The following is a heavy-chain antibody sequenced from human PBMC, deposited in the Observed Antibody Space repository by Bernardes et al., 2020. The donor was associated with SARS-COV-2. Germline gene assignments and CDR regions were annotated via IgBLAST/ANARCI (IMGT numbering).Heavy chain of an antibody. Sequence: GGSLNLSCKASGYTFTNYWIGWVRQMPGKGLEWLGNIYPDDSDSTYSPSFRGQVTLSADKSIRTAYLQWSSLKASDSAVYFCARKYNSSPRDAFDMWGLGTMVTVSS. CDR2: IYPDDSDS. J-gene: IGHJ3*02. CDR3: ARKYNSSPRDAFDM. D-gene: IGHD1-1*01. CDR1: GYTFTNYW. V-gene: IGHV5-51*01.